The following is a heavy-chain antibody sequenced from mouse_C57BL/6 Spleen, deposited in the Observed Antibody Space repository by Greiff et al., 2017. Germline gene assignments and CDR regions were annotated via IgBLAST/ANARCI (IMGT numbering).Heavy chain of an antibody. CDR3: ARSGGYYGSSPGWFAY. V-gene: IGHV1-9*01. D-gene: IGHD1-1*01. CDR2: ILPGSGST. Sequence: VQLQQSGAELMKPGASVKLSCKATGYTFTGYWIEWVKQRPGHGLEWIGEILPGSGSTNYNEKFKGKATFTADTASKTAYMQLSSLTTEDSAIYYCARSGGYYGSSPGWFAYWGQGTLVTVSA. CDR1: GYTFTGYW. J-gene: IGHJ3*01.